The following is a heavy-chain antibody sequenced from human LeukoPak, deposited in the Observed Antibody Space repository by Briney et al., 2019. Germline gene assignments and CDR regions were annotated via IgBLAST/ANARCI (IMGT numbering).Heavy chain of an antibody. J-gene: IGHJ6*03. CDR3: ARVWSTFMDV. D-gene: IGHD2-2*01. Sequence: SETLSLTCAVYGGSFSGYYWSWIRQPPGKGLEWIGEINHSGSTNYNPSLKSRVTMSVDTSKNHFSLKVTSVTAADTAVYYCARVWSTFMDVWGKGTTVTVSS. CDR2: INHSGST. CDR1: GGSFSGYY. V-gene: IGHV4-34*01.